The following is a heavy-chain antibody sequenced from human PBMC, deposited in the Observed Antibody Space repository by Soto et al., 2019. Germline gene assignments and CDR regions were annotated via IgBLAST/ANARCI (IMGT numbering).Heavy chain of an antibody. CDR3: ARLPWADYGGIFDP. D-gene: IGHD4-17*01. CDR2: IYYSGST. J-gene: IGHJ5*02. V-gene: IGHV4-59*01. Sequence: SETRSLTCTVSGGSISNYYWSWIRHPPGKKLEWIGYIYYSGSTNYNPSLKSRVTISVDTSKNQFSLKLYSVTTADTAMYYCARLPWADYGGIFDPWGQGTLVTVSS. CDR1: GGSISNYY.